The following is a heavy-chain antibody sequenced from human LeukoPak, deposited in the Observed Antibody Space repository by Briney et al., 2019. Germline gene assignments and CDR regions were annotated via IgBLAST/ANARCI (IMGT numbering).Heavy chain of an antibody. Sequence: GFLRLFCAASGFTVSSNYMSWVRPAPGRGLEWVSVIYSGGSTYYADSVKGRFTISRDNFKNTLYLQMNSLRAEDTAVYYCARVPSWDYYYYMDVWGKGTTVTVSS. D-gene: IGHD3-16*01. V-gene: IGHV3-53*01. J-gene: IGHJ6*03. CDR2: IYSGGST. CDR1: GFTVSSNY. CDR3: ARVPSWDYYYYMDV.